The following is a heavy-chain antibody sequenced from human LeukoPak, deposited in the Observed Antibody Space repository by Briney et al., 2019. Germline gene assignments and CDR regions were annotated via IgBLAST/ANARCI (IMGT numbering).Heavy chain of an antibody. CDR2: ISWNSGSI. J-gene: IGHJ6*03. V-gene: IGHV3-9*01. D-gene: IGHD1-26*01. Sequence: PGGSLRLSCAASGFTFDDYAMHWVRQAPGKGLEWVSGISWNSGSIGYADSVKGRFTISRDNAKNSLYLQMNSLRAEDAALYYCAKDGSPQNYYYYYMDVWGKGTTVTVSS. CDR3: AKDGSPQNYYYYYMDV. CDR1: GFTFDDYA.